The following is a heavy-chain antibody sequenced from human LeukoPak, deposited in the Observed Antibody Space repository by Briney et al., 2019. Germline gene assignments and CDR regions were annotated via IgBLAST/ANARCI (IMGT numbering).Heavy chain of an antibody. J-gene: IGHJ3*02. CDR1: GGSIRSYY. CDR2: IYYSGSA. CDR3: AYNRNRIIDTFDI. Sequence: SETLSLTCTVSGGSIRSYYWSWIRQPPGKGLEWIGYIYYSGSANYNPSLKSRVTISVDTSKNHFSLKLSSVTAADTAVYYCAYNRNRIIDTFDIWGQGTMVTVSS. V-gene: IGHV4-59*08. D-gene: IGHD1-14*01.